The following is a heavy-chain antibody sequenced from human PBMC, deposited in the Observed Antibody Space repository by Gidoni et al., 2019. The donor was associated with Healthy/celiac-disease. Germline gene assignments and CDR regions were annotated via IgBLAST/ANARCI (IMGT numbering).Heavy chain of an antibody. D-gene: IGHD3-3*01. CDR2: IRSKAYGGTT. Sequence: EVQLVESGGGLVQPGRSLRLSCTASGFTFGDYAMSWFRQAPGKGLEWVGFIRSKAYGGTTEYAASVKGRFTISRDDSKSIAYLQMNSLKTEDTAVYYCTGNGDFWSGYYDYWGQGTLVTVSS. CDR1: GFTFGDYA. CDR3: TGNGDFWSGYYDY. V-gene: IGHV3-49*03. J-gene: IGHJ4*02.